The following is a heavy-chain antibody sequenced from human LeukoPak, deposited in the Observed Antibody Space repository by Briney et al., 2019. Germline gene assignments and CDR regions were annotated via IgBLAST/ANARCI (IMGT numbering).Heavy chain of an antibody. CDR3: ARGDPSYYFDY. CDR1: GYSFATYW. Sequence: GESLKISCKGSGYSFATYWIGWVRQMPGRGPEWVGIIYPDDSDTRYSPSLQGQVTISADKSISTAHLQWSSLKASDTAVYYCARGDPSYYFDYWGQGTLVTVSS. D-gene: IGHD2-21*02. V-gene: IGHV5-51*01. J-gene: IGHJ4*02. CDR2: IYPDDSDT.